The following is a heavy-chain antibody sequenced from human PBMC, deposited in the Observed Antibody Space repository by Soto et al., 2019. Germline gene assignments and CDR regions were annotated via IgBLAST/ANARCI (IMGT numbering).Heavy chain of an antibody. CDR1: RFTFSDYS. J-gene: IGHJ4*02. D-gene: IGHD3-10*01. Sequence: GGSLRLSCAASRFTFSDYSMSWIRQAPGRGPEWVSYISTSGSTIFYADSVKGRFTISRDNTMSSLYLQMNSPRVEDAAIYYCAREGPRKGTYLFDYWGQGTLVTVSS. V-gene: IGHV3-11*01. CDR3: AREGPRKGTYLFDY. CDR2: ISTSGSTI.